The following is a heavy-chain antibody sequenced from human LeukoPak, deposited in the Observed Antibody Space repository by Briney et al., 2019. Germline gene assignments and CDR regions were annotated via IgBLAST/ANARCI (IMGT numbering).Heavy chain of an antibody. CDR1: EFTFSSYS. V-gene: IGHV3-21*01. J-gene: IGHJ4*02. CDR2: ISSSSSYI. Sequence: GGSLRLSCAASEFTFSSYSMNWVRQAPGKGLEWVSSISSSSSYIYYADSVKGRFTISRDNAKNSLYLQMNSLRAEDTAVYYCARSRGSSWYDPIDYWGQGTLVTVSS. CDR3: ARSRGSSWYDPIDY. D-gene: IGHD6-13*01.